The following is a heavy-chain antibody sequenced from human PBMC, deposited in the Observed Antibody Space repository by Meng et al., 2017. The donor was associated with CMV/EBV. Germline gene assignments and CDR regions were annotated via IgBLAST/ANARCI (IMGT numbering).Heavy chain of an antibody. J-gene: IGHJ4*02. V-gene: IGHV1-46*01. CDR1: GYTFTSYY. Sequence: QVQLVQSGAEGQKPGASVKVSCKASGYTFTSYYMHWVRQAPGQGLEWMGIINPSGGSTSYAQKFQGRVTMTRDTSTSTVYMELSSLRSEDTAVYYCARGGDFWSGYSPGLVDYWGQGTRVTVAS. CDR2: INPSGGST. D-gene: IGHD3-3*01. CDR3: ARGGDFWSGYSPGLVDY.